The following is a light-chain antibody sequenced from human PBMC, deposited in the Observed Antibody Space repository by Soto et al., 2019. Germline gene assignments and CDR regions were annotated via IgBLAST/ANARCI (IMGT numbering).Light chain of an antibody. CDR2: GAS. CDR1: QSVSSN. CDR3: QQYNNWLT. J-gene: IGKJ2*01. V-gene: IGKV3-15*01. Sequence: EIVMTQSPATLSVSPEERATLSCRASQSVSSNLAWYQQKPGQAPRLLIYGASIRATGVPARFSGSGSGTEFTLTISSLQSEDFAVYYCQQYNNWLTFGQGTKLEIK.